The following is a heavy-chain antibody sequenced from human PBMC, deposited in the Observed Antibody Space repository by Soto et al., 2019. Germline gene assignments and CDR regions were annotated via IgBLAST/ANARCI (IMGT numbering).Heavy chain of an antibody. V-gene: IGHV4-31*03. CDR1: GGSISSGGYY. J-gene: IGHJ4*02. D-gene: IGHD2-15*01. Sequence: PSETLSLTCTVSGGSISSGGYYCSWIRQHPGKGLEWIGYIYYSGSTYYNPSLKSRVTISVDTSKNQFSLKLSSVTAADTAVYYCARSVKYEDLDYWGQGTLVTVSS. CDR3: ARSVKYEDLDY. CDR2: IYYSGST.